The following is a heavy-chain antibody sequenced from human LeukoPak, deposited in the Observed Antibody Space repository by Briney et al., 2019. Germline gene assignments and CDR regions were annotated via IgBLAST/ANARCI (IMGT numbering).Heavy chain of an antibody. CDR1: GFTFSDYY. CDR3: ARRGTGSSWAHFDY. Sequence: PGGSLRLSCAASGFTFSDYYMSWIRQAPGKGLEWVSYISGNSGYTNYADSVKGRFTISRDNAKNSLFLHMNSLRPEDTALYYCARRGTGSSWAHFDYWGRGTLVTVSP. V-gene: IGHV3-11*06. D-gene: IGHD6-13*01. CDR2: ISGNSGYT. J-gene: IGHJ4*02.